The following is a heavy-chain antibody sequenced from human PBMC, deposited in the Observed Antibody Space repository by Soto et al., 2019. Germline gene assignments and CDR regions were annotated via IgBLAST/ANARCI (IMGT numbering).Heavy chain of an antibody. CDR3: ARPHYGGGIRGADPDPYYYYYYMDV. J-gene: IGHJ6*03. CDR2: ISSSGSTI. CDR1: GFTFSDYY. V-gene: IGHV3-11*01. D-gene: IGHD3-10*01. Sequence: GGSLRLSCAASGFTFSDYYMSWIRQAPGKGLEWVSYISSSGSTIYYADSVKGRFTISRDNAKNSLYLQMNSLRAEDTAVYYCARPHYGGGIRGADPDPYYYYYYMDVWGKGTTVTVSS.